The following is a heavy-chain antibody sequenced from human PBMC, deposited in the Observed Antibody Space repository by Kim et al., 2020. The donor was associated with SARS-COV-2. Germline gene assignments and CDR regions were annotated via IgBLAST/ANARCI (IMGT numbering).Heavy chain of an antibody. CDR2: IFYSGNT. D-gene: IGHD3-3*02. J-gene: IGHJ4*02. CDR1: SDSFSAYY. V-gene: IGHV4-59*01. CDR3: ARSEGRASWHHFDY. Sequence: SETLSLTCTVSSDSFSAYYWSWIRQFPGKGLEWIGYIFYSGNTNYSPSLKSRVTISWDTSRSQFSLDLTSVTEADTAVYYCARSEGRASWHHFDYWGQGSLITVSS.